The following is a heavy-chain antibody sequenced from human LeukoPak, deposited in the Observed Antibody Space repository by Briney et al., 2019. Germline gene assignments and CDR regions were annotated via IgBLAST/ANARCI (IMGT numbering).Heavy chain of an antibody. V-gene: IGHV3-23*01. Sequence: PGGSLRLSCAASGFTFSSYAMSWVRQAPGKGLEWVSAISGSGGSTYYADSVKGRFTISRDNSKNTLYLQMNSLRAEDTAVYYCAKDPGMVRGVIGYFQHWGQGTLVTVSS. J-gene: IGHJ1*01. CDR1: GFTFSSYA. CDR3: AKDPGMVRGVIGYFQH. D-gene: IGHD3-10*01. CDR2: ISGSGGST.